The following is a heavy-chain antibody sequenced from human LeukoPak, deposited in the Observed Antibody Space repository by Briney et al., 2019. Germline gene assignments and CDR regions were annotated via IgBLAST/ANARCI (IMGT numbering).Heavy chain of an antibody. D-gene: IGHD3-10*01. CDR3: ARKWIRGVVSTDY. CDR1: GYNLTDYY. CDR2: ISPNRNGT. J-gene: IGHJ4*02. Sequence: ASVKVSCKASGYNLTDYYLHWVRQAPGQGLEWMGWISPNRNGTNYAQKSQGRVTMTWDTSISTAYMELNSLTSDDTAVYYCARKWIRGVVSTDYWGQGTLVTVSS. V-gene: IGHV1-2*02.